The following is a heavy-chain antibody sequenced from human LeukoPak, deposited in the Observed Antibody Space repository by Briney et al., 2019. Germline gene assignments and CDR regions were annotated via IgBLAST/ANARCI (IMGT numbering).Heavy chain of an antibody. V-gene: IGHV1-69*13. CDR3: ARDRALRYFDWLLPDYYYYGMDV. D-gene: IGHD3-9*01. J-gene: IGHJ6*04. CDR1: GGTFSSYA. CDR2: IIPIFDTA. Sequence: ASVKVSCKASGGTFSSYAISWVRQAPGQGLEWMGGIIPIFDTANYAQKFQGRVTITADESTSTAYMELSSLRSEDTAVYYCARDRALRYFDWLLPDYYYYGMDVWGKGTTVTVSS.